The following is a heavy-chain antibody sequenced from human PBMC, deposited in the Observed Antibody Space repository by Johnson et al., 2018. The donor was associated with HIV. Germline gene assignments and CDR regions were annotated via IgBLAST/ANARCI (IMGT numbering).Heavy chain of an antibody. CDR3: AREWIGHSSSLFRCVFDI. Sequence: QVLLVESGGGVVQPGRSLRLSCAASGFTFSSYAMHWVRQAPGKGLEWVAVISYDGSNKYYADSVKGRFTISRDNSKNTLYLQMNSLRAEDTAVYYCAREWIGHSSSLFRCVFDIWGEGTMVTVSS. CDR2: ISYDGSNK. CDR1: GFTFSSYA. D-gene: IGHD6-13*01. V-gene: IGHV3-30*04. J-gene: IGHJ3*02.